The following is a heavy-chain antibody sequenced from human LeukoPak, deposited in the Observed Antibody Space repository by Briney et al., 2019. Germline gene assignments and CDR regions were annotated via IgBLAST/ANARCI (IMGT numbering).Heavy chain of an antibody. J-gene: IGHJ4*02. CDR2: ISYDGSNK. D-gene: IGHD1-26*01. CDR1: GFTFSSYG. Sequence: GGSLRLSCAASGFTFSSYGMHWVRQAPGKGLEWVAVISYDGSNKYYADSVKGRFTISRDNSKNTLYLQMNSLRAEDTAVYYCAKDRTGSYGLFDYWGQGTLVTVSS. V-gene: IGHV3-30*18. CDR3: AKDRTGSYGLFDY.